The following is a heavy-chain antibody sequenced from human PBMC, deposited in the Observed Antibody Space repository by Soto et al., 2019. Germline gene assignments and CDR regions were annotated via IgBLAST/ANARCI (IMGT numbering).Heavy chain of an antibody. CDR1: GYTFTGYY. Sequence: GASVKVSCKASGYTFTGYYMHWVRQAPGQGLEWMGRINPNSGGTNYAQKFQGWVTMTRDSSISTAYMDLGRLRSDDTAVYYCARERTRYSSSRASENWEYYFDYWGQGTLVTVSS. D-gene: IGHD6-6*01. CDR3: ARERTRYSSSRASENWEYYFDY. J-gene: IGHJ4*02. CDR2: INPNSGGT. V-gene: IGHV1-2*04.